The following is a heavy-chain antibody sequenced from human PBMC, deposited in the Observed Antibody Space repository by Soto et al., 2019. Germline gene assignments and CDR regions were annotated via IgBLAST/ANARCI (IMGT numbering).Heavy chain of an antibody. CDR2: IYYSGST. CDR1: GGSISSYY. CDR3: ARVRGYCSGGSCYPGVALDP. V-gene: IGHV4-59*01. Sequence: SETLSLTCTVSGGSISSYYWSWTRQPPGKGLEWIGYIYYSGSTNYNPSLKSRVTISVDTSKNQFSLKLSSVTAADTAVYYCARVRGYCSGGSCYPGVALDPWGQGTLVTVSS. D-gene: IGHD2-15*01. J-gene: IGHJ5*02.